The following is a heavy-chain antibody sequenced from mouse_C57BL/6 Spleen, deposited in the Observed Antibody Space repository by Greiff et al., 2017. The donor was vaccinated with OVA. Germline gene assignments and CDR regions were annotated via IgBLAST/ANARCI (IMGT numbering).Heavy chain of an antibody. D-gene: IGHD3-3*01. J-gene: IGHJ2*01. CDR3: AREGDFNY. CDR1: GYSITSGYY. CDR2: ISYDGSN. Sequence: EVKLMESGPGLVKPSQSLSLTCSVTGYSITSGYYWNWIRQFPGNKLEWMGYISYDGSNNYNPSLKNRISITRDTSKNQFFLKLNSVTTEDTATYYCAREGDFNYWGQGTTLTVSS. V-gene: IGHV3-6*01.